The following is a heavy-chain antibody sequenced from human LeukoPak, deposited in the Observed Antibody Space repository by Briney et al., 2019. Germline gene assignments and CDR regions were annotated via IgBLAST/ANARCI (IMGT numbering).Heavy chain of an antibody. Sequence: AASVKVSCKASGGTFSSYAISWVRQAPGQGLEWMGGIIPIFGTANYAQKFQGRVTITTDESTSTAYMELSSLRSEDTAVYYCARSGGGYSGYDTAPFDYWGQGTLVTVSS. J-gene: IGHJ4*02. CDR3: ARSGGGYSGYDTAPFDY. D-gene: IGHD5-12*01. CDR1: GGTFSSYA. CDR2: IIPIFGTA. V-gene: IGHV1-69*05.